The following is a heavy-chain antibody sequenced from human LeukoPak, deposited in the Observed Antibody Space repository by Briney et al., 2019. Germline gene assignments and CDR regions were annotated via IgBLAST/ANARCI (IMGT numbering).Heavy chain of an antibody. CDR1: GYSISGGYY. J-gene: IGHJ4*02. CDR3: ARAPAAYYFES. D-gene: IGHD2-2*01. Sequence: SETLSLTCVVSGYSISGGYYWGWIRQPPGKGLEWIASIYHSGSTYYNPSLKSRVTISVDTSNNQFSLKLSSMTAADTAVYYCARAPAAYYFESWGQGTLVTVSS. V-gene: IGHV4-38-2*01. CDR2: IYHSGST.